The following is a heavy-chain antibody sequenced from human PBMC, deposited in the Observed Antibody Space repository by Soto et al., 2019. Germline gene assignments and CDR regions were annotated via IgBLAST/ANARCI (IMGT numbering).Heavy chain of an antibody. J-gene: IGHJ4*02. D-gene: IGHD3-10*01. Sequence: QLQLHMSGSGLVKPSQTLSLTCTVSDASITYGAYSWSWIRQTPGKGLEWIGYINHLETTFYNPSFESRLTLSIDRTKNQFSLNLKSMSAADRAVYFCARGGGFDSFDYWGQGILVTVSS. V-gene: IGHV4-30-2*01. CDR2: INHLETT. CDR3: ARGGGFDSFDY. CDR1: DASITYGAYS.